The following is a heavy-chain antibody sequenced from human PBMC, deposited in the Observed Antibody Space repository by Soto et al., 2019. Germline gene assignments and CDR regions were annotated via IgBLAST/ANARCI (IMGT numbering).Heavy chain of an antibody. Sequence: QVHLVQSGAEVKKPGSSVKVSCKTSGGSFNNYAVSWVRQAPGQGLEWMGGIIPNFDTPNYAQKFQDRVTIIAAESTSTVYMELRSLRSNDTAVYYFAVAMVREILIFESSGMHVWGQGTTVIVSS. CDR1: GGSFNNYA. V-gene: IGHV1-69*01. D-gene: IGHD3-10*01. CDR3: AVAMVREILIFESSGMHV. J-gene: IGHJ6*02. CDR2: IIPNFDTP.